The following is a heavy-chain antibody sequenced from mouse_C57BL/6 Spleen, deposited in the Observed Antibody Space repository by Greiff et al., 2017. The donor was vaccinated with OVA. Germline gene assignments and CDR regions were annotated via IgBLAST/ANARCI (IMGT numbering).Heavy chain of an antibody. D-gene: IGHD1-2*01. CDR3: ARRGILLRLGFDV. V-gene: IGHV1-53*01. Sequence: QVQLQQPGTELVKPGASVTLSCKASGSTFTSYWMHWVKQRPGQGLEWIGNINPSNGGTNYNEKLKSKATLTEDKYSSTAYVQSSSRTSEDSAVYYCARRGILLRLGFDVWGTGTTVTVSS. J-gene: IGHJ1*03. CDR2: INPSNGGT. CDR1: GSTFTSYW.